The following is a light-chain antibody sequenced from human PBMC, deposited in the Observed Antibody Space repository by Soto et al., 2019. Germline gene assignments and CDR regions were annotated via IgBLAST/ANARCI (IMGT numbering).Light chain of an antibody. Sequence: QSALTQPPSVSGAPGQRVTISCTGSSSNIGAGYDVHWYQQLPGTAPKVLIYDNNNRPSGVPDRFSGSKSGTSASLAITGLQAEDEADYYCHSYDVSLSGPVFGGGTKLTFL. CDR2: DNN. J-gene: IGLJ2*01. V-gene: IGLV1-40*01. CDR3: HSYDVSLSGPV. CDR1: SSNIGAGYD.